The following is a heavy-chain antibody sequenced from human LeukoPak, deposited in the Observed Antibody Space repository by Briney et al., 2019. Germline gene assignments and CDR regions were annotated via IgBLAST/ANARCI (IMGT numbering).Heavy chain of an antibody. V-gene: IGHV4-59*01. D-gene: IGHD1-26*01. CDR2: IYYSGST. CDR3: ARDSTVGALDS. CDR1: GGFINNYY. J-gene: IGHJ4*02. Sequence: SETLSLTCTVSGGFINNYYWSWIRQPPGKGLEWIGYIYYSGSTNYNPSLKSRVTISVDTSKNQFSLKLSSVTAADTAVYYCARDSTVGALDSWGQGTLVTVSS.